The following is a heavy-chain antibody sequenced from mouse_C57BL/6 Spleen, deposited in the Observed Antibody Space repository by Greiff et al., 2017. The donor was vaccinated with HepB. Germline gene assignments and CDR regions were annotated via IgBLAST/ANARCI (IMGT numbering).Heavy chain of an antibody. CDR3: AREGYYGSSWGYFDY. V-gene: IGHV5-4*01. CDR1: GFTFSSYA. CDR2: ISDGGSYT. D-gene: IGHD1-1*01. Sequence: EVHLVESGGGLVKPGGSLKLSCAASGFTFSSYAMSWVRQTPEKRLEWVATISDGGSYTYYPDNVKGRFTISRDNAKNNLYLQMSHLKSEDTAMYYCAREGYYGSSWGYFDYWGQGTTLTVSS. J-gene: IGHJ2*01.